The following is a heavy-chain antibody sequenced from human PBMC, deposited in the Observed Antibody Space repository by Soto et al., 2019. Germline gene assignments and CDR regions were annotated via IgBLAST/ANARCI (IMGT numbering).Heavy chain of an antibody. CDR2: SIPIFGTA. D-gene: IGHD5-12*01. Sequence: SVKVSCKASGGTFNNYPITWVRQAPGEGLEWMGGSIPIFGTANYAQKFQGRVTISVDESTSAAYMELSSLRSEDTAVYYCARGRGYSGDDHYYYFDMDVWGQGTTVTVSS. V-gene: IGHV1-69*13. CDR1: GGTFNNYP. CDR3: ARGRGYSGDDHYYYFDMDV. J-gene: IGHJ6*02.